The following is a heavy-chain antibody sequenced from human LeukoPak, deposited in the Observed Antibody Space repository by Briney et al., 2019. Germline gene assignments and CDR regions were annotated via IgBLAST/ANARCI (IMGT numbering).Heavy chain of an antibody. CDR2: IRYDGSNK. CDR3: AKDLLTGANRGISDY. Sequence: GGSLRLSCAASGFTFSGYWMTWLRQAPGKGLEWVAFIRYDGSNKYYADSVKGRFTISRDNSKNTLYLQMNSLRAEDTAVYYCAKDLLTGANRGISDYWGQGTLVTVSS. D-gene: IGHD1-26*01. CDR1: GFTFSGYW. J-gene: IGHJ4*02. V-gene: IGHV3-30*02.